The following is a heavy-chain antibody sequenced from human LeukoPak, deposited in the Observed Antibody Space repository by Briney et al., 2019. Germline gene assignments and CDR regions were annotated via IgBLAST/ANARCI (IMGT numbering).Heavy chain of an antibody. CDR3: ARYCSSTNCHDAFDI. D-gene: IGHD2-2*01. CDR1: GFTFSNYW. CDR2: INQDGSEK. J-gene: IGHJ3*02. Sequence: GGSLRLSCAASGFTFSNYWMSWVRQAPGKGPEWVANINQDGSEKYYVDSVKGRFTISRDNAKNSLYLQMSSLRAEDTALYYCARYCSSTNCHDAFDIWGQGTMVTVSS. V-gene: IGHV3-7*01.